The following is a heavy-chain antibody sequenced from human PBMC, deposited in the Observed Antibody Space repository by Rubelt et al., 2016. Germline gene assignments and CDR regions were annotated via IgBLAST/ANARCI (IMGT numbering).Heavy chain of an antibody. D-gene: IGHD1-26*01. V-gene: IGHV4-31*03. J-gene: IGHJ4*02. CDR2: IYYSGST. Sequence: QVQLQESGPGLVKPSQTLSLTCTVSGGSISSGGYYWSWIRQYPGKGLEWIGYIYYSGSTYYNPSLKSRVSISVDTSKKQISLKMSSVTAADTAVYYCARHDTGSFLFDFWGQGTPVTVSS. CDR1: GGSISSGGYY. CDR3: ARHDTGSFLFDF.